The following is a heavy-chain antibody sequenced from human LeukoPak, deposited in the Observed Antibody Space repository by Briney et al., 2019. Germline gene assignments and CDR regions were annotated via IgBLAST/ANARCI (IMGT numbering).Heavy chain of an antibody. CDR1: GFAFSSYW. Sequence: GGSLRLSCAASGFAFSSYWMSWVRQAPGKGLEWLANIKQDGSEKYYVDSVKGRFTISRDNAKNSLYLQMNSLRAEDTAVYYCVVVITLFDYWGQGTLVTVSS. V-gene: IGHV3-7*01. CDR3: VVVITLFDY. CDR2: IKQDGSEK. J-gene: IGHJ4*02. D-gene: IGHD3-22*01.